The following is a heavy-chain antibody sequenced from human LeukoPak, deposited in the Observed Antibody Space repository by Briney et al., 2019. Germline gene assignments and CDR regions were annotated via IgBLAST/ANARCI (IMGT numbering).Heavy chain of an antibody. Sequence: GGSLRLSCAASGFTFSNYAMNWVRQAPGKGLEWVSGISGSGSSTYYADSVKGRSTISRDNSKNTLYLQMNSLRAEDTAVYYCARGHDYGNYWGQGTLVTVSS. J-gene: IGHJ4*02. CDR2: ISGSGSST. CDR1: GFTFSNYA. V-gene: IGHV3-23*01. CDR3: ARGHDYGNY. D-gene: IGHD4-17*01.